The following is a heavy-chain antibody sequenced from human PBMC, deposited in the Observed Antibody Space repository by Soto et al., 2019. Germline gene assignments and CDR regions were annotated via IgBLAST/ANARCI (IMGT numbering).Heavy chain of an antibody. J-gene: IGHJ5*02. CDR3: ARGVQGTIAVNWLDP. V-gene: IGHV3-74*01. CDR2: VNYDGSNT. D-gene: IGHD6-19*01. CDR1: GFTFSSYW. Sequence: GGSLRLSCAASGFTFSSYWMHWVRQAPGKGLVWVSRVNYDGSNTIYADSVKGRFTISRDNAKNTLYLQMNSLRAEDTAVYYCARGVQGTIAVNWLDPWGQGTLVTVSS.